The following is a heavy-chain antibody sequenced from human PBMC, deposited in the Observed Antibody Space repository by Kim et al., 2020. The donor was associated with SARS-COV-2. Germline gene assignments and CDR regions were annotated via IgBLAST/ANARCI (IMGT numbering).Heavy chain of an antibody. J-gene: IGHJ4*02. D-gene: IGHD3-10*01. CDR3: AKDFSGSGSFSYFGR. V-gene: IGHV3-9*01. Sequence: GGSLRLSCDISGVTYDAFAMHWVRQAPGKGLEWVAGISWDSGFKHYADSVKGRFTISRDNTNNSVYLQMVSLRPDDTASYFCAKDFSGSGSFSYFGRWGQGALVTVSS. CDR2: ISWDSGFK. CDR1: GVTYDAFA.